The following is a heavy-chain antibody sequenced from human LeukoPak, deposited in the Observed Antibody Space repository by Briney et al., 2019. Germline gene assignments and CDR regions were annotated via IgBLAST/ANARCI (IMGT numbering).Heavy chain of an antibody. V-gene: IGHV3-53*05. D-gene: IGHD1-26*01. CDR2: IYSGGST. CDR3: ARGRRWELPDY. Sequence: GGSLRLSCAASGFTVSSNYMSWVRQAPGKGLEWVSVIYSGGSTYYADSVKGRFTISRDNSKNTLYLQMNSLRSEDTAVYYCARGRRWELPDYWGQGTLVTVSS. J-gene: IGHJ4*02. CDR1: GFTVSSNY.